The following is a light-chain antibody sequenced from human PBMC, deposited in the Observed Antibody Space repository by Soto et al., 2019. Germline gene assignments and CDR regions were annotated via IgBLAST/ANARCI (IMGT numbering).Light chain of an antibody. Sequence: EIVMTQSPATLSVSPGERATLSCRASQSINNNLVWYQQKPGQAPRLLIYDASTRATGIAARFSGSGSGTEFTLTISSLQSEDFAVYHCQQYNEWTPLTFGGGTKVEIK. J-gene: IGKJ4*01. CDR2: DAS. CDR3: QQYNEWTPLT. CDR1: QSINNN. V-gene: IGKV3-15*01.